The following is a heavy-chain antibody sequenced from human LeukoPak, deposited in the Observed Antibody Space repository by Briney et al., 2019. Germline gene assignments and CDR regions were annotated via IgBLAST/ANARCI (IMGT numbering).Heavy chain of an antibody. D-gene: IGHD6-19*01. J-gene: IGHJ3*02. Sequence: PSETLSLTCTVSGGSISSGGSYWSWIRQHPGKGLEWIGYIYYSGSTYYNPSLKSRVTISVDTSKNQFSLKLSPVTAADTAVYYCARGRAVAGTRGAFDIWGQGTMVTVSS. CDR1: GGSISSGGSY. CDR3: ARGRAVAGTRGAFDI. V-gene: IGHV4-31*03. CDR2: IYYSGST.